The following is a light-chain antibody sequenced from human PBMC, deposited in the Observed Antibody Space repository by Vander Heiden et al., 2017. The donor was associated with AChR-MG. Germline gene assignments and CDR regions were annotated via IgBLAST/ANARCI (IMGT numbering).Light chain of an antibody. V-gene: IGLV3-1*01. CDR2: QDN. Sequence: SYELTQAPSVSVSPGQTARITCSGDRVGDKYACWYQKRSGQSPVLVIYQDNKRPSGIPERFSGSNSGSTATLTISGTQTMDEADYYCQAWDSSTVVFGGGTKLAVL. J-gene: IGLJ2*01. CDR3: QAWDSSTVV. CDR1: RVGDKY.